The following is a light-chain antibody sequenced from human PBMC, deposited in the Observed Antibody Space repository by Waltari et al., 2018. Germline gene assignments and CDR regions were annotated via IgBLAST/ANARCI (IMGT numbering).Light chain of an antibody. V-gene: IGKV3-15*01. J-gene: IGKJ1*01. CDR2: AAS. CDR1: QSVSSD. Sequence: EIVMTQSPATLSVSTGERATLSCRASQSVSSDLAWYQQTSGQAPRLLIYAASNRATGIPARFQGSGSGTEFTLTISSLQSGDSAVYYCQQYNNWPLTFGQGTKVEIK. CDR3: QQYNNWPLT.